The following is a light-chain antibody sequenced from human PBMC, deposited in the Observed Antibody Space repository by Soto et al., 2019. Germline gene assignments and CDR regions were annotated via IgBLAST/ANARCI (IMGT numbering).Light chain of an antibody. CDR2: GIS. CDR3: QQHSKWPIT. CDR1: QSVDSN. V-gene: IGKV3-15*01. J-gene: IGKJ5*01. Sequence: EIVMTQSPGTLSLSPGETTTISCRASQSVDSNYLAWYQQKPGQAPRLLVYGISTRSTVIPTRFSGSGSGTEFTLTFISLQSEDFGIYYCQQHSKWPITFGQGTRLEIK.